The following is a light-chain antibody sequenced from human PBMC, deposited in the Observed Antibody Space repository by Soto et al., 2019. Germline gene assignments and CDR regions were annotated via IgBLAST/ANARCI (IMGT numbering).Light chain of an antibody. CDR3: SSYTSRGTRV. CDR1: SSDGGGYNY. J-gene: IGLJ1*01. V-gene: IGLV2-14*03. CDR2: DFN. Sequence: QSALTQPASVSGSPGQSITISCTGTSSDGGGYNYVSWYQQHPGKAPKLMIYDFNSRPSGVSNRFSGSKSGNTASLTIPGLQAEDEADYYCSSYTSRGTRVFGAGTKVTVL.